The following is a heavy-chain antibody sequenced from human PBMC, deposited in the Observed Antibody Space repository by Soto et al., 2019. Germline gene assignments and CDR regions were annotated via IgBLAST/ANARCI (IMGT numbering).Heavy chain of an antibody. CDR1: GYDFNSYG. CDR2: ISPYSDDT. D-gene: IGHD3-22*01. Sequence: QAQLVQSGAEVKKPGASVKVSRKASGYDFNSYGITWVRQAHGQGLEWLGWISPYSDDTKYAQKLQGRVTVTMDRSSRTVYMDLRSLRSNDTAIYYCARGGYYDSSGSRNYHYYGMNVWGQGTTVTVSS. J-gene: IGHJ6*02. V-gene: IGHV1-18*01. CDR3: ARGGYYDSSGSRNYHYYGMNV.